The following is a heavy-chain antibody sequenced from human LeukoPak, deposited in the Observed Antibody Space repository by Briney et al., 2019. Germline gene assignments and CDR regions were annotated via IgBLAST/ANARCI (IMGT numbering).Heavy chain of an antibody. D-gene: IGHD2-2*01. Sequence: ASVKVFCKASGYTFTSYGISWVRQAPGQGLEWMGWISAYNGNTNYAQKLQGRVTMTTDTSTSTAYMELRSLRSDDTAVYYCARDIVVVPAAYYYYYGMDVWGQGTTVTVSS. CDR2: ISAYNGNT. J-gene: IGHJ6*02. V-gene: IGHV1-18*01. CDR1: GYTFTSYG. CDR3: ARDIVVVPAAYYYYYGMDV.